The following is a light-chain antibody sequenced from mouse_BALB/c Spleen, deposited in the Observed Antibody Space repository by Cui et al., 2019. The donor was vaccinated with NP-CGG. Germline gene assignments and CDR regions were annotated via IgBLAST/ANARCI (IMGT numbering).Light chain of an antibody. J-gene: IGLJ1*01. Sequence: QGVVTQEPALTTSPGETVTLTCRSSTGYVIPSNYANCVQEKPDHLFTGLIGGTHNRVPGVPARFSGSLIGDKAALTITGAQTEDEAVYFCALWYSNHWVFGGGTKLTVL. V-gene: IGLV1*01. CDR3: ALWYSNHWV. CDR2: GTH. CDR1: TGYVIPSNY.